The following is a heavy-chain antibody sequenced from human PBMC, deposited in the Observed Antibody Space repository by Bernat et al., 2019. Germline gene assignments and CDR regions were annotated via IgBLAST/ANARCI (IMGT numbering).Heavy chain of an antibody. CDR1: GITFSSYV. D-gene: IGHD6-19*01. CDR2: IRGSGDNT. Sequence: EVQLLESGGGLVQPGGSLRLSCVASGITFSSYVMSWVRQALGKGLEWVSTIRGSGDNTYYADSVKGRFTISEDNTKSTLYLQMNSLRAEEAAIYYCGKCVTGWPNWFDPWGQGTLVTVSS. V-gene: IGHV3-23*01. J-gene: IGHJ5*02. CDR3: GKCVTGWPNWFDP.